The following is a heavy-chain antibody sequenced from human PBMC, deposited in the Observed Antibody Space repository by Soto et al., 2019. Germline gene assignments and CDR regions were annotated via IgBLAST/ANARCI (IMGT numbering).Heavy chain of an antibody. CDR1: AFSSHHHA. D-gene: IGHD3-16*01. V-gene: IGHV3-9*02. J-gene: IGHJ6*02. CDR2: IHWNNGAT. CDR3: TEDILPGGADV. Sequence: PGGSLRLSCVASAFSSHHHAIHWVRQGPGKGLEWVSGIHWNNGATGYADSVKGRFTIFKDNVKNSVYLQMNSLRTDDTAFYYCTEDILPGGADVWGQGTTVTAP.